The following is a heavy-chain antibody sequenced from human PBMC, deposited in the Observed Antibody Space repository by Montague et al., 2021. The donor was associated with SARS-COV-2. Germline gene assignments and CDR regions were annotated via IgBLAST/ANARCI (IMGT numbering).Heavy chain of an antibody. CDR1: GFTFDDYT. CDR3: AKAVTLGSESMIYGVDV. D-gene: IGHD3-10*01. Sequence: SLGLSCAASGFTFDDYTMYWVRQAPGKGLEWVSLISWDGCRTFYXDSVKGRFTISRDNSKNSLYLQMNSLRTEDAALYYCAKAVTLGSESMIYGVDVWGQGTTVTVSS. J-gene: IGHJ6*02. CDR2: ISWDGCRT. V-gene: IGHV3-43*01.